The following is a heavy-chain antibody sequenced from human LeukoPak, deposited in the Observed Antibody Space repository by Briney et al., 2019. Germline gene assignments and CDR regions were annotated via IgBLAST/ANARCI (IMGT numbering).Heavy chain of an antibody. CDR1: GGSISSSSYY. J-gene: IGHJ4*02. D-gene: IGHD5-12*01. CDR3: ARWYTFGDIVATKNFDY. V-gene: IGHV4-39*07. CDR2: IYYSGST. Sequence: SETLSLTCTVSGGSISSSSYYWGWIRQPPGRGLEWIGSIYYSGSTSYNPSLKSRVTISVDTSKNQFSLKLSSVTAADTAVYYCARWYTFGDIVATKNFDYWGQGTLVTVSS.